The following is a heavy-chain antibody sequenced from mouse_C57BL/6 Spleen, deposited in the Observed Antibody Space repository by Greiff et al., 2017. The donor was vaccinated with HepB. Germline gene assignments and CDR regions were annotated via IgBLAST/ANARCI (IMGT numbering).Heavy chain of an antibody. Sequence: VQLQQSGAELVKPGASVKISCKASGYAFSSYWMNWVKQRPGKGLEWIGQIYPGDGDTNYNGKFKGKATLTADKSSSTAYMQLSSLTSEDSAVYFWARAMDGYYFPLFDYWGQGTTLTVSS. D-gene: IGHD2-3*01. V-gene: IGHV1-80*01. CDR3: ARAMDGYYFPLFDY. CDR1: GYAFSSYW. CDR2: IYPGDGDT. J-gene: IGHJ2*01.